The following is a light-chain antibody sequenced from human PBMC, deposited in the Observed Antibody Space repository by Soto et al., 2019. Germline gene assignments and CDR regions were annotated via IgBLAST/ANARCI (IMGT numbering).Light chain of an antibody. V-gene: IGLV2-23*01. J-gene: IGLJ2*01. Sequence: QSALTQPASVSGSPGQSITISCTGTSSDVGNYNLVSWYQQYPGKAPKLMIYEGGKRPSGVSNRFSGSKSGNTASLTISGLQAEDDADYYCCSFALRSTLIFGGGTKLTFL. CDR1: SSDVGNYNL. CDR3: CSFALRSTLI. CDR2: EGG.